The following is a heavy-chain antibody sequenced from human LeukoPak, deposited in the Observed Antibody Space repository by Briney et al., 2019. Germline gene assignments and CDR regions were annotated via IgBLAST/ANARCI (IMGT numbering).Heavy chain of an antibody. Sequence: PGGSLRLSCDASGFTFSGYAMSWVRQAPGKGLEWVALISYGGSNKYYADSVKGRFTISRDNSKNTLYLQMNSLRAEDTAVYYCARENGYSYGDDFDYWGQGTLVTVSS. D-gene: IGHD5-18*01. V-gene: IGHV3-30-3*01. CDR2: ISYGGSNK. CDR1: GFTFSGYA. J-gene: IGHJ4*02. CDR3: ARENGYSYGDDFDY.